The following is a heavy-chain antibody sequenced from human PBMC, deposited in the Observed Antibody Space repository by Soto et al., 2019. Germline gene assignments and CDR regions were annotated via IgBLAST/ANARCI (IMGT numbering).Heavy chain of an antibody. CDR2: IYYSGST. Sequence: SETLSLTCTVSGGSISSYYWSWIRQPPGKGLEWIGYIYYSGSTNYNPSLKSRVTISVDTSKNQFSLKLSSVTAADTAVYYCARIRRFLEWPNFDYWGQGTLVTVSS. J-gene: IGHJ4*02. V-gene: IGHV4-59*01. CDR3: ARIRRFLEWPNFDY. D-gene: IGHD3-3*01. CDR1: GGSISSYY.